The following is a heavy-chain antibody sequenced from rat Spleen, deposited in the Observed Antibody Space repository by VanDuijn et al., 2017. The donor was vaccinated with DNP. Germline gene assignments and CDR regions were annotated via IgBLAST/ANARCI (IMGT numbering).Heavy chain of an antibody. J-gene: IGHJ2*01. D-gene: IGHD1-4*01. CDR1: GFIFSNYW. CDR3: ASRPPPTRGPFDY. CDR2: ITNTGDGT. Sequence: EVQLVESGGGLVQPGRSLKLSCVASGFIFSNYWMTWIRQAPGRGLEWVASITNTGDGTYYSDSVKGRFSISRDNAKSTLYLQMDSLRSEETATYYCASRPPPTRGPFDYWGQGVTVTVSS. V-gene: IGHV5-31*01.